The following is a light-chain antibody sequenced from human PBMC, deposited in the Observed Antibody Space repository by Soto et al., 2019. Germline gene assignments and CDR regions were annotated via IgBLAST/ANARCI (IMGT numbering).Light chain of an antibody. J-gene: IGKJ1*01. CDR2: KAS. V-gene: IGKV1-5*03. CDR3: QQYNSYPVT. CDR1: QSISSW. Sequence: DIQMTQSPSTLSASEGDRVTITCRASQSISSWLAWYQQKPGKAPKLLIYKASSLESGVPSRFSGSGSGTEFTLTISSLQPDDFATYYCQQYNSYPVTFGQGTKVDIK.